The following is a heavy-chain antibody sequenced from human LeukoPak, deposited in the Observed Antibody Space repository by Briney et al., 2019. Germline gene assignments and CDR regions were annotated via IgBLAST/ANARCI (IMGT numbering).Heavy chain of an antibody. CDR2: IYTSGNT. J-gene: IGHJ6*03. D-gene: IGHD3-10*01. Sequence: SETLSLTCTVSGGSISSFYWSWIRQPAGKGLEWIGRIYTSGNTNYNPSLKSRVTISVDTSKNQFSLKLSSVTAADTAVYYCARQKYYGSGSYYRSSYYYYYMDVWGKGTTVTISS. V-gene: IGHV4-4*07. CDR3: ARQKYYGSGSYYRSSYYYYYMDV. CDR1: GGSISSFY.